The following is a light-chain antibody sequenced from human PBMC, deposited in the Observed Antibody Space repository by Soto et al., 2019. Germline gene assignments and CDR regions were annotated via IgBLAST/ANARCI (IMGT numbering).Light chain of an antibody. J-gene: IGLJ2*01. Sequence: QSVLTQPPSASGTPGQRVTISCSGSSPNIGSNTVNWYQQLPGTAPKLVMYSNNQRPSGVPGRFSGSKSGTSASLAISGLQPEDEADYYCAAWDDSLNGQVVFGGGTKLTVL. CDR2: SNN. CDR3: AAWDDSLNGQVV. CDR1: SPNIGSNT. V-gene: IGLV1-44*01.